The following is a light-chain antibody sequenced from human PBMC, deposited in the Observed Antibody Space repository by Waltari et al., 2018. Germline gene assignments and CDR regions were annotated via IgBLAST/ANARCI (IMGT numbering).Light chain of an antibody. CDR3: LQHNNYPLT. V-gene: IGKV1-17*03. J-gene: IGKJ4*01. CDR2: GAS. CDR1: QGISNY. Sequence: DIQMTHSPSAMSASVGDKVIITCRASQGISNYLAWFQQKPGKVPKRLIYGASSLQSGVPSRFSGSGSGTEFTLTISSLQPEDFATYYCLQHNNYPLTFGGGTKVQIK.